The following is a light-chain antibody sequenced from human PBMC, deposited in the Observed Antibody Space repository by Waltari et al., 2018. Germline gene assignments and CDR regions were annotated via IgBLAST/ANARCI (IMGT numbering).Light chain of an antibody. V-gene: IGLV4-69*02. J-gene: IGLJ2*01. CDR3: QTWVTGIRVV. CDR1: SGHSTYA. Sequence: QLVLTQSPSASASLGASVKLTCTLSSGHSTYAIAWHQQQPGKGPRYLRKVYSNGGHFKGDGIPDRFSGSSSGTERYLTISSLQSDDEADYYCQTWVTGIRVVFGGGTKLTVL. CDR2: VYSNGGH.